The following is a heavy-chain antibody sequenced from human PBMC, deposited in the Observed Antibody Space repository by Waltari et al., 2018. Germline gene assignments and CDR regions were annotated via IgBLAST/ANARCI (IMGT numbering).Heavy chain of an antibody. Sequence: QVQLVQSGAGVKKPGSSVKVSCKASGGTFSSYAISWLRQAPGQGLEWMGRIIPIVGTANYDNKVKRRVTITADQSTSTAYMELGSLRSEDTAVHYCARAPVLSYLDYWGQGTLVTVSS. CDR3: ARAPVLSYLDY. V-gene: IGHV1-69*11. J-gene: IGHJ4*02. CDR2: IIPIVGTA. CDR1: GGTFSSYA. D-gene: IGHD6-19*01.